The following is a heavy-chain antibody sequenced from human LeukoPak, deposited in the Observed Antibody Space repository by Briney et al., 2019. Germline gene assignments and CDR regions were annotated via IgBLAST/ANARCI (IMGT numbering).Heavy chain of an antibody. CDR2: IYPADSDT. CDR1: GYRFTANW. CDR3: AKGITRYNWFDH. V-gene: IGHV5-51*01. Sequence: GESLQISCKGSGYRFTANWIGGVRQMPGKGLEWMGIIYPADSDTYYSPSFQGQVTISADKSISTAYLQWSSLKASDTATYYCAKGITRYNWFDHWGQGTLVTVSS. J-gene: IGHJ5*02. D-gene: IGHD1-20*01.